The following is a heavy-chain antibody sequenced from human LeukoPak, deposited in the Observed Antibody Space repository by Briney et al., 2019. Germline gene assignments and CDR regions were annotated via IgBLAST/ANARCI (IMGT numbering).Heavy chain of an antibody. D-gene: IGHD5-18*01. Sequence: GGSLRLSCAASGFTVSSNYMSWVRQAPGKGLEWVSVIYTGGSTYYAGSVKGRFTISRDNSKKTLYLQMNSLRAEDTAVYYCAKDAVGYSYGYYFDYWGQGTLVTVSS. J-gene: IGHJ4*02. CDR2: IYTGGST. CDR1: GFTVSSNY. CDR3: AKDAVGYSYGYYFDY. V-gene: IGHV3-53*01.